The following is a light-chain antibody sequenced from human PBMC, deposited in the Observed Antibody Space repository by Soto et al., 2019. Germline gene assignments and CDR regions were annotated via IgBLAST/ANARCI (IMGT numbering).Light chain of an antibody. CDR1: QSISSW. Sequence: QLTQSPSSLSACVGDRVTITCRASQSISSWLAWYQQKPGKAPKLLIYKASSLESGVPSRFSGSGSGTEFTLTISSLQPDDFATYYCQQYNSYWTFGQGTKVDIK. V-gene: IGKV1-5*03. CDR3: QQYNSYWT. J-gene: IGKJ1*01. CDR2: KAS.